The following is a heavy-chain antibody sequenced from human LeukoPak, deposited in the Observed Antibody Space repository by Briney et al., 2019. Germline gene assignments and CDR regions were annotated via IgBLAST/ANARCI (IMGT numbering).Heavy chain of an antibody. J-gene: IGHJ4*02. D-gene: IGHD3-3*01. CDR2: INPNSGGT. Sequence: ASVKVSCKASGYTFTGYYMHWVRQAPGQGLGWMGWINPNSGGTNYAQKFQGRVTMTRDTSISTAYMELSRLRSDDTAVYYCARGVPPYYDFWSGYSDYFDYWGQGTLVTVSS. CDR3: ARGVPPYYDFWSGYSDYFDY. V-gene: IGHV1-2*02. CDR1: GYTFTGYY.